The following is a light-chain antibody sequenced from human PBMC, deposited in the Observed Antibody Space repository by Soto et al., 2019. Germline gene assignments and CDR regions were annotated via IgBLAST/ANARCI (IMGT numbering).Light chain of an antibody. Sequence: QSVLTQPPSVSGAPGQRVTISCTGSSSNIGAGYDVHWYQQLPGTAPKLLIYGNSNRPSGVPDRFSGSKSGTSASLAITGLLAEDEDDYYCQSYDSSLSGSVFGGGTKLTVL. CDR3: QSYDSSLSGSV. V-gene: IGLV1-40*01. CDR2: GNS. CDR1: SSNIGAGYD. J-gene: IGLJ2*01.